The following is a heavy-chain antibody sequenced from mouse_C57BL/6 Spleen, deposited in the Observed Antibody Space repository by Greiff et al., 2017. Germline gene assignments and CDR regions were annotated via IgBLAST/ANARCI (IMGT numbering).Heavy chain of an antibody. CDR2: IDPENGDT. CDR3: TTLHYYGSSY. D-gene: IGHD1-1*01. J-gene: IGHJ2*01. Sequence: EVKLQESGAELVRPGASVKLSCTASGFNIKDDYMHWVKQRPEQGLEWIGWIDPENGDTEYASKFQGKATITADTSSNTAYLQLSSLTSEDTAVYYCTTLHYYGSSYWGQGTTLTVSS. CDR1: GFNIKDDY. V-gene: IGHV14-4*01.